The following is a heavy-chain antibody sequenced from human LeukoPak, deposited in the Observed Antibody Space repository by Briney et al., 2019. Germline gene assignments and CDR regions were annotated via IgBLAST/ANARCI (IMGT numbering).Heavy chain of an antibody. CDR3: AREDIVVVVAASHFDY. CDR1: GGTFSSYA. Sequence: SVKVSCKASGGTFSSYAISWVRQAPGQGLEWMGRIIPIFGTANYAQKFQGRVTITTDESTSTAYMELSSLRSEDTAVYYCAREDIVVVVAASHFDYWVQGTLATVSS. J-gene: IGHJ4*02. CDR2: IIPIFGTA. V-gene: IGHV1-69*05. D-gene: IGHD2-15*01.